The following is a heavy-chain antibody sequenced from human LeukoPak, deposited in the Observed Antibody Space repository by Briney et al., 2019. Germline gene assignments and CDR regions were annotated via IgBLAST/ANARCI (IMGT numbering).Heavy chain of an antibody. CDR3: ARALPLPITVVRGEFSYYGMDV. CDR1: GGSFNNYA. CDR2: NIPMLGKA. D-gene: IGHD3-10*01. Sequence: SVKVSCKASGGSFNNYAINWVRQAPGQGLEYMGGNIPMLGKANHAQKFQGRLTITADESTSAAYMELSSLRSEDTAVYYCARALPLPITVVRGEFSYYGMDVWGQGTTVTVSS. V-gene: IGHV1-69*10. J-gene: IGHJ6*02.